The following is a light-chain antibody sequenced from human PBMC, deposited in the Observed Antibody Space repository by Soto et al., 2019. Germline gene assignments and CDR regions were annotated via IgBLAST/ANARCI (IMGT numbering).Light chain of an antibody. CDR1: PGISLY. J-gene: IGKJ3*01. Sequence: DFQMTQSPSSLSASVGDRVTITCRASPGISLYLAWYQQKPGKGPTLLIYGASTLQSGVPSRFSGRGSGTDFTLTIGSLQPEDVATYHCQNYNSAPFTFGPGTKVEIK. CDR3: QNYNSAPFT. CDR2: GAS. V-gene: IGKV1-27*01.